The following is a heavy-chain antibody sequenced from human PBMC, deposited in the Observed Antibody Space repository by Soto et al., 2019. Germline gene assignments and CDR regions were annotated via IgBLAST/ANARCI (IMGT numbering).Heavy chain of an antibody. D-gene: IGHD4-17*01. CDR2: IYYSGST. Sequence: SETLSLTCPVSGGSISSYYWSWIRQPPGKGLEWIGYIYYSGSTNYNPSLKSRVTISVDTSKNQFSLKLSSVTAADTAVYYCARAAYGDYELFDYWGQGTLVTVSS. J-gene: IGHJ4*02. CDR3: ARAAYGDYELFDY. CDR1: GGSISSYY. V-gene: IGHV4-59*01.